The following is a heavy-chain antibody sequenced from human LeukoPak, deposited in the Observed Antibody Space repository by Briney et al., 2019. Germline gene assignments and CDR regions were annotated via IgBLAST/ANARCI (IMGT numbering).Heavy chain of an antibody. Sequence: GRSLRLSCAAPGFTFSSYAMHWVRQAPGKGLDWVAVIPFDGTNKHYADSVKGRFTISRDNSKNTLYLQMNSLRPEDTAVYFCARDLISWYYFDYWGQGTLVTVSS. CDR1: GFTFSSYA. J-gene: IGHJ4*02. D-gene: IGHD6-13*01. V-gene: IGHV3-30*04. CDR3: ARDLISWYYFDY. CDR2: IPFDGTNK.